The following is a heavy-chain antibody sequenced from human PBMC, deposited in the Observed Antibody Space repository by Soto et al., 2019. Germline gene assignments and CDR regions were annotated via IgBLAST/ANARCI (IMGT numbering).Heavy chain of an antibody. CDR1: GFSFSSYG. CDR2: ISYDGSNK. J-gene: IGHJ4*02. CDR3: AKERHSYGSELVDY. Sequence: GGSLRLSCAASGFSFSSYGMHWVRQAPGKGLEWVAVISYDGSNKYYADSVKGRFTISRDNSKNTLYLQMNSLRAEDTAVYYCAKERHSYGSELVDYWGQGTLVTVSS. V-gene: IGHV3-30*18. D-gene: IGHD5-18*01.